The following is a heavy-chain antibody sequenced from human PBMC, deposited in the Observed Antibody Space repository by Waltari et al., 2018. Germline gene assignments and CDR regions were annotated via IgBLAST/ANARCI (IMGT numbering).Heavy chain of an antibody. CDR2: INGNSGIT. J-gene: IGHJ4*02. D-gene: IGHD1-1*01. CDR3: ARVLRATSGTRYFDY. Sequence: QVQLQESGPGLVKPSETLSLTCAVSGGSFSSYWWSWIRQPPGKGQEWIGEINGNSGITNYNPSLKSRVTISKDASKNQFSLKLNSMTAADTAVYYCARVLRATSGTRYFDYWGQGVLVTVSS. V-gene: IGHV4-59*12. CDR1: GGSFSSYW.